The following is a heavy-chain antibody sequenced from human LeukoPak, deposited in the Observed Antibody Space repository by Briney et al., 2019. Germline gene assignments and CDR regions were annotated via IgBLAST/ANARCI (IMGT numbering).Heavy chain of an antibody. CDR2: IRYDGSNK. CDR3: AKGLRVQNYYYYYMDV. J-gene: IGHJ6*03. V-gene: IGHV3-30*02. D-gene: IGHD1-1*01. Sequence: GGSLRLSCAASGFTFSSYGMHWVRQAPGKGLEWVAFIRYDGSNKYYADSVKGRFTISRDNSKNTLYLQMNSLRAEDTAVYYCAKGLRVQNYYYYYMDVWGKGTTVTISS. CDR1: GFTFSSYG.